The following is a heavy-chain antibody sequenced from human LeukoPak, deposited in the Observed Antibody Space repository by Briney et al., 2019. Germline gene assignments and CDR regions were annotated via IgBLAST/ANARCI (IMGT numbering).Heavy chain of an antibody. CDR3: ARSVVTLYWYFDL. J-gene: IGHJ2*01. D-gene: IGHD4-23*01. V-gene: IGHV4-59*01. Sequence: KPSETLSLTCTVSGGSISSYYWSWIRQPPGKGLEWIGYIYYSGSTNYNPSLKSRVTISVDTSKSQFSLRLSSVTAADTAVYYCARSVVTLYWYFDLWGRGTLVTVSS. CDR2: IYYSGST. CDR1: GGSISSYY.